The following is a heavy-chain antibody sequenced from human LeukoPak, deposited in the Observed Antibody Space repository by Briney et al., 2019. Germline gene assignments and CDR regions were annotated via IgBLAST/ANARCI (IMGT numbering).Heavy chain of an antibody. CDR2: IYYSGST. J-gene: IGHJ4*02. D-gene: IGHD1-1*01. Sequence: MSSETLSLTCTVSGGSISSGDYYWSWIRQPPGKGLEWIGYIYYSGSTYYNPSLKSRVTISVDTSKNQFSLKLSSVTAADTAVYYCARDPLGTAEDYWGQGTLVTVSS. CDR3: ARDPLGTAEDY. CDR1: GGSISSGDYY. V-gene: IGHV4-30-4*02.